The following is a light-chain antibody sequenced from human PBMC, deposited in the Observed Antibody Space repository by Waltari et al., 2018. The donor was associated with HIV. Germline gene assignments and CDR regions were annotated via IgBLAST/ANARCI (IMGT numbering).Light chain of an antibody. J-gene: IGLJ2*01. CDR1: SSDIGTYNH. CDR2: EDN. V-gene: IGLV2-14*01. CDR3: CSYTTSNTLV. Sequence: QSALTQPASMSGSPGQSITISCTGTSSDIGTYNHVSWYQQHPGQVPKLILCEDNRRPHDTSSRFSGSKSGDTAFLTISGLQAEDEADYYCCSYTTSNTLVFGGGTKLTVL.